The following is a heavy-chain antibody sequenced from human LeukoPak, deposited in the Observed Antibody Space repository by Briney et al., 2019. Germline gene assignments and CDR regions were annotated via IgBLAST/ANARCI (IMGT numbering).Heavy chain of an antibody. Sequence: SETLSLTCAVFGGSLNDHYWIWIRQPPGQGLEWIGEINHFGTTKYNLSLKSRVTISIDASKKQFSLKLNSVTAADTALYYCARGFNYMDVWGKGTTVTV. V-gene: IGHV4-34*01. CDR3: ARGFNYMDV. CDR2: INHFGTT. J-gene: IGHJ6*03. CDR1: GGSLNDHY.